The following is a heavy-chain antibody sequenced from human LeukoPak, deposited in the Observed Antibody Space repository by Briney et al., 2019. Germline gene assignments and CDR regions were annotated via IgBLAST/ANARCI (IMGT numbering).Heavy chain of an antibody. D-gene: IGHD6-13*01. J-gene: IGHJ4*02. CDR1: GYTFTSYD. Sequence: ASVKFSCKASGYTFTSYDINWVRQATGQGLEWMGWMNPNSGNTGYAQKFQGRVTITRNTSISTAYMELSSLRSEDTAVYYCARGRIAAAGTWFDYWGQGTLVTVSS. CDR3: ARGRIAAAGTWFDY. V-gene: IGHV1-8*03. CDR2: MNPNSGNT.